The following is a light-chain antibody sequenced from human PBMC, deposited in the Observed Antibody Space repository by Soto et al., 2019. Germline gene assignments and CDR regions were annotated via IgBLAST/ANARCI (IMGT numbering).Light chain of an antibody. CDR3: QQYGSSPR. CDR2: GAS. Sequence: EIVLTQSPGTLSLSPGERATLSGRVSQSVSSSYLAWYQQKPGQAPRLLIYGASSRATGIPDRFSGSGSGTXXXXXXXXLXPEDFAVYYCQQYGSSPRFGPGTKVDIK. V-gene: IGKV3-20*01. CDR1: QSVSSSY. J-gene: IGKJ3*01.